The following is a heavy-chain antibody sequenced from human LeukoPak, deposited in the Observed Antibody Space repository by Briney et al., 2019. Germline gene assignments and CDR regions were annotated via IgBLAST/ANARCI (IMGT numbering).Heavy chain of an antibody. D-gene: IGHD6-6*01. CDR2: IYYSGST. CDR3: ARLRTAYSTSSFLDY. Sequence: PSETLSLTCTVSGGSISSSDYYWGWIRQPPGKGLEWIGTIYYSGSTYHNPSLKSRVTISVDTSKNQSSLKLSSVTAADTAVYYCARLRTAYSTSSFLDYWGQGTLVTVSS. J-gene: IGHJ4*02. CDR1: GGSISSSDYY. V-gene: IGHV4-39*01.